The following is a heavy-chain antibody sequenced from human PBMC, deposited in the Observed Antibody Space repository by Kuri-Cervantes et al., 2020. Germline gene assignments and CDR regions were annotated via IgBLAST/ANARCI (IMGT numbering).Heavy chain of an antibody. CDR3: ARARSGAIPGRGIMYFDY. V-gene: IGHV1-18*01. CDR1: GYTFFNYG. CDR2: SSVYNGDT. J-gene: IGHJ4*02. D-gene: IGHD3-10*01. Sequence: ASVKVSCKTSGYTFFNYGISWVRQAPGQGLEWMGWSSVYNGDTNYAQKFQGRVTLTSDRSSNTVAMELRSLRSDDTAVYYCARARSGAIPGRGIMYFDYWGQGTLVTVSS.